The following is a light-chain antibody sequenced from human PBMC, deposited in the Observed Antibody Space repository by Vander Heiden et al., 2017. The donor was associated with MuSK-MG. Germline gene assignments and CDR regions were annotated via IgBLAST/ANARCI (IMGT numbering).Light chain of an antibody. CDR1: QSVSSY. CDR2: DAS. V-gene: IGKV3-11*01. J-gene: IGKJ1*01. Sequence: EIVLTQSPATLSLSPGERATLSCRASQSVSSYLACYQQKPGQAPRLLIYDASNTATGIPARFSGSGSGTDFTLTISILEPEDFAVYYCQQRSNWPRTFGQGTKLEIK. CDR3: QQRSNWPRT.